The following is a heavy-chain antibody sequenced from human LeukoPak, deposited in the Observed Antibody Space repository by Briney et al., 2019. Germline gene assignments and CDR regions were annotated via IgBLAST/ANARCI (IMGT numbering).Heavy chain of an antibody. J-gene: IGHJ4*02. D-gene: IGHD6-13*01. CDR3: VRPGQSSWWVYFNY. CDR1: GGRISTFY. Sequence: PSETLSLTCSVSGGRISTFYYWTWIRQTPGEGLEWIGNIHSSGSTSYNPSLKSRVTMSIDTSKNQFSLRLTSVTAADAAVYYCVRPGQSSWWVYFNYWGQGSVVTVSS. V-gene: IGHV4-4*09. CDR2: IHSSGST.